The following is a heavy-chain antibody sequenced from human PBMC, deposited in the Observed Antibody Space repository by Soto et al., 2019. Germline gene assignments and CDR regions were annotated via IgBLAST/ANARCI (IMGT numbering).Heavy chain of an antibody. CDR2: ISDRGDIA. D-gene: IGHD3-22*01. Sequence: GGSLRLSCAASDFTFSTYAMTWVRQAPGRGLQWVATISDRGDIAYYVDSVKGRFTISRDNAKNSLYLQMDSLRAEDTAVYYCARDPVMYYYDSSGYYNYWGQGTLVTVSS. J-gene: IGHJ4*02. CDR3: ARDPVMYYYDSSGYYNY. V-gene: IGHV3-21*01. CDR1: DFTFSTYA.